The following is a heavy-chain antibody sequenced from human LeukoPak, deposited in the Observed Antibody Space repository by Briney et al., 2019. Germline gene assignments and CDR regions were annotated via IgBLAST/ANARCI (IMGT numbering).Heavy chain of an antibody. J-gene: IGHJ3*02. D-gene: IGHD1-26*01. CDR3: ARETYLWDLSAFDI. CDR2: INHSGST. Sequence: SETLSLTCAVYGGSFSGYYWSWIRQPPGKGLEWIGEINHSGSTNYNPSLKSRVTISVDTSKNQFSLKLSSVTAADTAVYYCARETYLWDLSAFDIWGQGTMVTVSS. V-gene: IGHV4-34*01. CDR1: GGSFSGYY.